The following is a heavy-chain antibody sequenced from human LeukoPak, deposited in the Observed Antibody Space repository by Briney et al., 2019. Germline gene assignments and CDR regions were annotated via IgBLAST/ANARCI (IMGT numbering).Heavy chain of an antibody. CDR3: ARDYSGEWLFSYMDV. CDR1: GFTFSSYA. D-gene: IGHD3-3*01. Sequence: GGSLRLSCAASGFTFSSYAMHWVRQAPGKGLEWVAVISYDGSNKYYADSVKGRFTISRDNSKNTPYLQMNSLRAEDTAVYYCARDYSGEWLFSYMDVWGKGTTVTVSS. J-gene: IGHJ6*03. CDR2: ISYDGSNK. V-gene: IGHV3-30*01.